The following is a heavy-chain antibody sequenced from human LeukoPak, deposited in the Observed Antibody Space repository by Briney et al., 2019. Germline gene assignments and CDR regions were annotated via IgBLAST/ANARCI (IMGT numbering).Heavy chain of an antibody. Sequence: SETPSLTCAVYGGSFSGYYWSWIRQPPGKGLEWIGEINHSGSTNYNPSLKSRVTISVDTSKNQFSLKLSSVTAADTAVYYCARAKRQYCTNGVCSYFDYWGQGTLVTVSS. CDR1: GGSFSGYY. D-gene: IGHD2-8*01. CDR3: ARAKRQYCTNGVCSYFDY. J-gene: IGHJ4*02. CDR2: INHSGST. V-gene: IGHV4-34*01.